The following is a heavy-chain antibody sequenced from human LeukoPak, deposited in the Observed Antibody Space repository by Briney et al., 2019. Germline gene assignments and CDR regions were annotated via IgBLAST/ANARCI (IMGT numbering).Heavy chain of an antibody. J-gene: IGHJ4*02. CDR3: ASRGRQTTGFDY. Sequence: SETLSLTCTVSGGSVSSGSYYWSWIRHPLGKGLEWIGYIYYSGSTNYNPSLKSRVTISVDTSKNQFSLKLSSVTAADTAVYYCASRGRQTTGFDYWGQGTLVTVSS. CDR1: GGSVSSGSYY. V-gene: IGHV4-61*01. CDR2: IYYSGST. D-gene: IGHD3-10*01.